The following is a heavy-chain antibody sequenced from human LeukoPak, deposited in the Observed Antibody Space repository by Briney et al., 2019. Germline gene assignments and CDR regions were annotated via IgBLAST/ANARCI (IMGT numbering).Heavy chain of an antibody. J-gene: IGHJ3*02. V-gene: IGHV3-7*01. CDR2: IKPDGNEQ. Sequence: GGSLRLSCAASGFSFSNFWMSWVRQAPGTGLECVANIKPDGNEQYYLDSVKGRFTISRDNAKNSLYLQMNSLRAEDTAVYYCARGIYLWPGVAFDIWGHGTMVTVSS. CDR1: GFSFSNFW. CDR3: ARGIYLWPGVAFDI. D-gene: IGHD3-10*01.